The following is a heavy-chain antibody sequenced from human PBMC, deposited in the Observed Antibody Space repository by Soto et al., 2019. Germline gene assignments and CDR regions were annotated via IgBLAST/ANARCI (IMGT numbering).Heavy chain of an antibody. CDR1: GFTFSFYW. CDR3: ARGRMVRGVTFYYYYDMDV. V-gene: IGHV3-7*01. CDR2: IKEDGSEK. J-gene: IGHJ6*03. D-gene: IGHD3-10*01. Sequence: EVQLVESGGGLVQPGGSLRLSCAASGFTFSFYWMSWVRQAPGKGLEWVANIKEDGSEKYYVDSVKGRFTISRDNAKNSLDLQMNSLRAEDTAVYYCARGRMVRGVTFYYYYDMDVWGKGTTVTVS.